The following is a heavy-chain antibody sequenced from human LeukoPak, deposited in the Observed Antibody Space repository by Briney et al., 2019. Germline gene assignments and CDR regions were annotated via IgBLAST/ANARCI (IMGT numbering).Heavy chain of an antibody. V-gene: IGHV4-30-4*01. CDR3: ARGGRDYGDYEESWFDP. J-gene: IGHJ5*02. CDR1: GGSISSGDYY. Sequence: SETLSLTCTVSGGSISSGDYYWGWIRQPPGKGLEWIGYIYYSGSTYYNPSLKSRVTISVDTSKNQFSLKLSSVTAADTAVYYCARGGRDYGDYEESWFDPWGQGTLVTVSS. D-gene: IGHD4-17*01. CDR2: IYYSGST.